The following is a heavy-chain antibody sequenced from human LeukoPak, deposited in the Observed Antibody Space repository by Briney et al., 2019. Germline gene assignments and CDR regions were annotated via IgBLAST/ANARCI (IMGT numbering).Heavy chain of an antibody. CDR2: ISSSGSDT. CDR3: ATAPTEDGDGSSPGY. D-gene: IGHD4-17*01. V-gene: IGHV3-11*04. CDR1: RFTFRDHF. Sequence: PGGSLRLSCAASRFTFRDHFMSWIRQPPGKGLEYVSYISSSGSDTYYSDSVKARFTVSRDNAKNSLFLKMNSLRAEDTAVYYCATAPTEDGDGSSPGYWGQGTLVTVSS. J-gene: IGHJ4*02.